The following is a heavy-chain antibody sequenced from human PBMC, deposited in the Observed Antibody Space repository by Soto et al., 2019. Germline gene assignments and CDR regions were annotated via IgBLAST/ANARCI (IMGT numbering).Heavy chain of an antibody. J-gene: IGHJ4*02. CDR1: GGIFSSNA. Sequence: GASVKVSCKASGGIFSSNAISWVRQAPGQGLEWMGGILPIFGTTNYAQNFQGRATITADESTSTAYMELGSLKSEDTALYYCATGGRGYSSAPRFYFDYWGQGTLVTVSS. CDR3: ATGGRGYSSAPRFYFDY. CDR2: ILPIFGTT. V-gene: IGHV1-69*13. D-gene: IGHD5-18*01.